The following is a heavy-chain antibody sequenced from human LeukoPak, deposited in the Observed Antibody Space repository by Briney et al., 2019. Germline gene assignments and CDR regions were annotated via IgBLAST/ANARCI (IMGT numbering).Heavy chain of an antibody. CDR3: AEAKPEWWYDY. Sequence: PGGSLRLSCAASGFTFDDYAMHWVRQAPGKGLEWVSLISGDGGSTYCADSVKGRFTIPRDNSKNSLYLQMNSLRTEDTALYYCAEAKPEWWYDYWGQGTLVTVSS. V-gene: IGHV3-43*02. CDR2: ISGDGGST. J-gene: IGHJ4*02. D-gene: IGHD2-15*01. CDR1: GFTFDDYA.